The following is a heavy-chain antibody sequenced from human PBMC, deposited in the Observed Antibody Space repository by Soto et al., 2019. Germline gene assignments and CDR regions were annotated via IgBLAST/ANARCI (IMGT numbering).Heavy chain of an antibody. Sequence: QVQLVQSGAEVKKPGASVKVSCKASGYTFTSYGISWVRQAPGQGLEWMGWISAYNGNTNYAQKLQGRVTMTTDTATSTAYMELRSRRSDDKAVYFCASDAAVGLFDYWGQGTLVTVSS. V-gene: IGHV1-18*01. CDR1: GYTFTSYG. CDR2: ISAYNGNT. D-gene: IGHD6-19*01. CDR3: ASDAAVGLFDY. J-gene: IGHJ4*02.